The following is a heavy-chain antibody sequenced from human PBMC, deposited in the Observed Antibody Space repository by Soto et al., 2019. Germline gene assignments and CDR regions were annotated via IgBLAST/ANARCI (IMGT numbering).Heavy chain of an antibody. J-gene: IGHJ4*02. CDR3: ARGLFSGTPYSGGWYFFDY. CDR2: INGAGSA. D-gene: IGHD1-26*01. CDR1: GGTFSGYS. Sequence: QVQLQQWGAGLLKPSETLSLTCGVYGGTFSGYSWTWIRQSPGKGLEWIGQINGAGSANYNPSLKSRVTMFVATSNNEFSLELSSVTAADTAVYYCARGLFSGTPYSGGWYFFDYWGQGILVTVSS. V-gene: IGHV4-34*01.